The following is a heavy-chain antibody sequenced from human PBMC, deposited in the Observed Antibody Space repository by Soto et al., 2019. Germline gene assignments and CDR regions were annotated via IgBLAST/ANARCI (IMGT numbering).Heavy chain of an antibody. CDR3: ASGGSSGTFYYYYGMDV. V-gene: IGHV1-69*12. J-gene: IGHJ6*02. CDR2: IIPIFGTA. D-gene: IGHD1-26*01. Sequence: QVQLVQSGAEVKKPGSSVKVSCKASGGTFSSYAISWVRQAPGQGLEWMGGIIPIFGTANYAQKFQGRVTITADESTSTAYMELSSLRSEDTAVYYCASGGSSGTFYYYYGMDVWGQGTTVTVSS. CDR1: GGTFSSYA.